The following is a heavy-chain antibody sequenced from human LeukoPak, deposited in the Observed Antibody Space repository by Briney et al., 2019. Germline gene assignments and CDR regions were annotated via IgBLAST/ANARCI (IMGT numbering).Heavy chain of an antibody. CDR1: GGSINSGGFY. V-gene: IGHV4-61*08. CDR3: ARHHVPRFSGWFDP. D-gene: IGHD3-3*01. J-gene: IGHJ5*02. CDR2: IYTSGST. Sequence: PSDTLSLTCTVSGGSINSGGFYCSWIRQPPGKGLERIGYIYTSGSTNYNPSLKSRVTISVDTHKNQFSLKLSSVTAADTAVYYCARHHVPRFSGWFDPWGQGTLVTVSS.